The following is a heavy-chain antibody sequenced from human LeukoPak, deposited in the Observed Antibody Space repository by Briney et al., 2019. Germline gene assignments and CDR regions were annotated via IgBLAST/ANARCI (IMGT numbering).Heavy chain of an antibody. CDR1: GFTFTAYP. D-gene: IGHD3-22*01. V-gene: IGHV3-23*01. Sequence: PGGSLRHSCAASGFTFTAYPLSWVRQAPGTGLEWVSAISDSGGATYYADSVKGRFTISRDNSKNTLYLQMSSLRDEDTAIYYCAKFDKGRAYSSGCCDLWGQGTLVTVSS. CDR2: ISDSGGAT. CDR3: AKFDKGRAYSSGCCDL. J-gene: IGHJ4*02.